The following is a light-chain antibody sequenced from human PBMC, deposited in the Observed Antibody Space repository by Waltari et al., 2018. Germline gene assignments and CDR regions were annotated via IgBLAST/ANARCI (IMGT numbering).Light chain of an antibody. CDR1: SSDIGGYNY. CDR2: EVN. Sequence: QSALTQPASVSGSPGQSITISCTGTSSDIGGYNYVSWYQQHPGKVPKLLIYEVNNRPSGISHRCSGSKSGNTASLTISGLQAEDEADYYCCSYASDSTYVFGTGAKVTVL. V-gene: IGLV2-14*03. J-gene: IGLJ1*01. CDR3: CSYASDSTYV.